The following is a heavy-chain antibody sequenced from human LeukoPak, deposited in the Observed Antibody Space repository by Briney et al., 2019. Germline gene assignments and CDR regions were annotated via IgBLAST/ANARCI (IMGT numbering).Heavy chain of an antibody. D-gene: IGHD3-22*01. J-gene: IGHJ4*02. Sequence: GRSLRLSCAASGFTFSSYAMDWVRQAPGKGLVWVAVISYDGSNKYYADSVKGRFTISRDNSKNTLYLQMNSLRAEDTAVYYCAQGDGSSGNWGQGTLVTVSS. CDR2: ISYDGSNK. CDR1: GFTFSSYA. CDR3: AQGDGSSGN. V-gene: IGHV3-30*04.